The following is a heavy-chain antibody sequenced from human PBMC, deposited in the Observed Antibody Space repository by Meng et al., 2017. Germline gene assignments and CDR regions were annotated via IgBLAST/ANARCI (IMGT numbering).Heavy chain of an antibody. CDR3: ARAGVGYYDSSGPYSY. D-gene: IGHD3-22*01. CDR2: IYHSGST. CDR1: GGSISSSNW. Sequence: QLQGSSSRWWKHSRTLSLPCAVPGGSISSSNWWSWVRHPPGKELKWMGEIYHSGSTNYNPSLKSRVTISVDKSKNQFSLKLSSVTAADTAVYYCARAGVGYYDSSGPYSYWGQGTLVTVSS. J-gene: IGHJ4*02. V-gene: IGHV4-4*02.